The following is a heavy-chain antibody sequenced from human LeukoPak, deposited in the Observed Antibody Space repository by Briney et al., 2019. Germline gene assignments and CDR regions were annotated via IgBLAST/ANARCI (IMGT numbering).Heavy chain of an antibody. V-gene: IGHV3-74*01. Sequence: GGSLRLSCAASGFAFSNYWMHWVRQAPGKGLVWVSRINTDGSSTTYADSVKGRFTISRDNAKNTLYLQMNSLSAEDTAVYYCARGYSSSYRIDYWGQGTLVTVSS. CDR3: ARGYSSSYRIDY. D-gene: IGHD6-6*01. CDR1: GFAFSNYW. CDR2: INTDGSST. J-gene: IGHJ4*02.